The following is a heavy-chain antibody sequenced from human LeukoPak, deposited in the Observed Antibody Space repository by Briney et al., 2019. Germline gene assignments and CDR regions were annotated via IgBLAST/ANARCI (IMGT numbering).Heavy chain of an antibody. CDR3: TTEESGIVTTIRIEPDAFDI. CDR1: GFTFSNAW. J-gene: IGHJ3*02. Sequence: GGSLRLSCAASGFTFSNAWMSWVRQVAGKGLEWVGRIKSKIDGGTTDYAAPVKGRFTISRDDSKNTLYMQMNSLKTEDTAVYYCTTEESGIVTTIRIEPDAFDIWGQGTMVTVSS. CDR2: IKSKIDGGTT. D-gene: IGHD5-12*01. V-gene: IGHV3-15*01.